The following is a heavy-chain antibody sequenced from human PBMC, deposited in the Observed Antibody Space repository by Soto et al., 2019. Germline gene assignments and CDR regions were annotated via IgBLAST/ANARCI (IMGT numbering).Heavy chain of an antibody. CDR1: GGSISISSYY. CDR2: IYYSGST. CDR3: AIFHRGYYDSSGYYYEDYFDY. D-gene: IGHD3-22*01. J-gene: IGHJ4*02. Sequence: SETLSLTCTVSGGSISISSYYWGWIRQPPGKGLEWIGSIYYSGSTYYNPSLKSRVTISVDTSKNQFSLKLSSVTAADTAVYYCAIFHRGYYDSSGYYYEDYFDYWGQGTLVTVSS. V-gene: IGHV4-39*01.